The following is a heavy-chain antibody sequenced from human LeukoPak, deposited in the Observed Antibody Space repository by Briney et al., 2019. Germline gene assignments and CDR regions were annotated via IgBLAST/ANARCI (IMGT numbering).Heavy chain of an antibody. J-gene: IGHJ4*02. D-gene: IGHD3-16*01. CDR1: RFTFSNYE. Sequence: GGSLRLSCAASRFTFSNYEMNWVRQAPGKGLEWVSYISSSGTTIYYADSVRGRFTISRDNAKNSLYLQMNSLGAEDTAVYYCARGYAYFDYWGQGTLVTVSS. V-gene: IGHV3-48*03. CDR2: ISSSGTTI. CDR3: ARGYAYFDY.